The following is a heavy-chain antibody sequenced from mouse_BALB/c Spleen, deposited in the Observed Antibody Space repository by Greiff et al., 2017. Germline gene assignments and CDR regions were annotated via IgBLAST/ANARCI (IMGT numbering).Heavy chain of an antibody. V-gene: IGHV1S81*02. CDR1: GYTFTSYW. J-gene: IGHJ3*01. CDR2: INPSNGRT. CDR3: ARDYRYD. Sequence: QVQLQQPGAELVKPGASVKLSCKASGYTFTSYWMHWVKQRPGQGLEWIGEINPSNGRTNYNEKFKSKATLTVDKSSSTAYMQLSSLTSEDSAVYYCARDYRYDWGQGTLVTVSA. D-gene: IGHD2-14*01.